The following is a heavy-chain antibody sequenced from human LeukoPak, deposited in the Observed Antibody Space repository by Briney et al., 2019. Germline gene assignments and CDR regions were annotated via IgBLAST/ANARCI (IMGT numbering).Heavy chain of an antibody. Sequence: PSETLSLTCTVSGASVGSAGYHWSWIRQPPGGGLEWIGYIYYISNTNYNPSLKSRVTISVDTSKNQFSLKLSSVTAADTAVYYCARKMLGYRYFDYWGQGTLVTVSS. D-gene: IGHD3-16*02. CDR1: GASVGSAGYH. CDR3: ARKMLGYRYFDY. CDR2: IYYISNT. J-gene: IGHJ4*02. V-gene: IGHV4-61*08.